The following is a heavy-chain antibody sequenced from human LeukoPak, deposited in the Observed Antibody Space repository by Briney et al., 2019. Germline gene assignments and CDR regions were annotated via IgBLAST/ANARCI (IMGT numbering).Heavy chain of an antibody. Sequence: ASVKVSCKASGYTFTSYGISWVRQAPGQGLEWMGWISAYNGNTNYAQKLQGRVTMTTDTSTSTAYMELSRLRSDDTAVYYCARDADSSGYYYLYYFDYWGQGTLVTVSS. D-gene: IGHD3-22*01. J-gene: IGHJ4*02. CDR2: ISAYNGNT. CDR3: ARDADSSGYYYLYYFDY. V-gene: IGHV1-18*01. CDR1: GYTFTSYG.